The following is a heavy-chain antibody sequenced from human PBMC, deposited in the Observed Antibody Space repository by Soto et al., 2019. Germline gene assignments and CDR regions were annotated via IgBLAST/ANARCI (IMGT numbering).Heavy chain of an antibody. CDR3: ARFVTPVMRTCFDL. J-gene: IGHJ5*02. CDR2: ISAYNGNT. CDR1: GYTFTSYG. V-gene: IGHV1-18*04. D-gene: IGHD3-16*01. Sequence: ASVKVSCKASGYTFTSYGISWVRQAPGQGLEWMGWISAYNGNTNYAQKLQGRVTMTTDTSTSTAYMELRSLRSDDTAVYYCARFVTPVMRTCFDLCGQGPLVTLSS.